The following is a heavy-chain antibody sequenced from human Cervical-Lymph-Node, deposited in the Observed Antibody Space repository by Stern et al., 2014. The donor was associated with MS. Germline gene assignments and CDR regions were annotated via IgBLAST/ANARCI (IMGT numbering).Heavy chain of an antibody. CDR3: VRDVDYDF. J-gene: IGHJ4*02. V-gene: IGHV3-21*01. CDR2: CSTASTYI. Sequence: EVQLVESGGGLVKPGGSLRLACEASGFSFSNYSMNWVRQAPGKGLEWVSSCSTASTYISHGDSVKGRFIISRDNAKKSLYLQMDSLRVEDTAIYYCVRDVDYDFWGQGILVIVSS. CDR1: GFSFSNYS.